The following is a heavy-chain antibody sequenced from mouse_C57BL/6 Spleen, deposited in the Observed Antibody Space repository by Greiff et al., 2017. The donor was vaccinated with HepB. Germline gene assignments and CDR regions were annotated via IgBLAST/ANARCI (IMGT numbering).Heavy chain of an antibody. CDR2: IDPEDGET. CDR3: APTTVVSHYYAMDY. CDR1: GFNIKDYY. D-gene: IGHD1-1*01. J-gene: IGHJ4*01. Sequence: DVKLQESGAELVKPGASVKLSCTASGFNIKDYYMHWVKQRTEQGLEWIGRIDPEDGETKYAPKFQGKATITADTSSNTAYLQLSSLTSEDTAVYYCAPTTVVSHYYAMDYWGQGTSVTVSS. V-gene: IGHV14-2*01.